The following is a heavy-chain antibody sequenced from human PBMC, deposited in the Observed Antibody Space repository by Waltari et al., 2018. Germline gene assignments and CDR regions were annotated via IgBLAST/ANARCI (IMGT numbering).Heavy chain of an antibody. D-gene: IGHD3-10*01. J-gene: IGHJ6*02. CDR3: ARLVPRTYRSPVPGRHYYYGMDV. Sequence: EEQLLESGGGLVQPGDSLRLSCAGSGFRFSNYWMNWVRQAPGKGLVWVARISNDETSISYADSVKGRFTISRDNAKNTVYLQMKRLRVEDTAVYYCARLVPRTYRSPVPGRHYYYGMDVWGQGTTVTVSS. CDR2: ISNDETSI. V-gene: IGHV3-74*01. CDR1: GFRFSNYW.